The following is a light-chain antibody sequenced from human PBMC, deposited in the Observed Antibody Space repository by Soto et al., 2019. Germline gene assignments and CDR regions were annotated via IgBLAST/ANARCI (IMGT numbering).Light chain of an antibody. V-gene: IGKV1-5*01. J-gene: IGKJ1*01. Sequence: DIQMTQSPSTLSASVGDRVTITCRASQRIGSWLAWYQQKPGKAPKVLIYDASSLESGVPSGFSGSASGTEVTLTLTTLQPDDLATYYCQQYNNYWTFGQGNQWEIK. CDR3: QQYNNYWT. CDR2: DAS. CDR1: QRIGSW.